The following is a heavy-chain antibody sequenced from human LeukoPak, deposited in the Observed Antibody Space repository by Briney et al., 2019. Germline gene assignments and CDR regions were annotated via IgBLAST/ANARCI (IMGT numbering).Heavy chain of an antibody. CDR3: AKSEAYDILTGYYMNFDY. Sequence: LRLSCAVSGITLSNYGMSWVRQAPGKGLEWVAGISWNSGSIGYADSVKGRFTISRDNAKNSLYLQMNSLRAEDTALYYCAKSEAYDILTGYYMNFDYWGQGTLVTVSS. CDR2: ISWNSGSI. CDR1: GITLSNYG. J-gene: IGHJ4*02. V-gene: IGHV3-9*01. D-gene: IGHD3-9*01.